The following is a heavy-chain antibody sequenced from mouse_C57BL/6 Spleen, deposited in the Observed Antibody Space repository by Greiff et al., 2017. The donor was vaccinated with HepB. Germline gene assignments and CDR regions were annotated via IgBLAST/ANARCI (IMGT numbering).Heavy chain of an antibody. J-gene: IGHJ4*01. CDR2: ISYDGSN. Sequence: EVKVEESGPGLVKPSQSLSLTCSVTGYSITSGYYWNWIRQFPGNKLEWMGYISYDGSNNYNPSLKNRISITRDTSKNQFFLKLNSVTTEDTATYYCARATTVYYYAMDYWGQGTSVTVSS. CDR3: ARATTVYYYAMDY. D-gene: IGHD1-1*01. CDR1: GYSITSGYY. V-gene: IGHV3-6*01.